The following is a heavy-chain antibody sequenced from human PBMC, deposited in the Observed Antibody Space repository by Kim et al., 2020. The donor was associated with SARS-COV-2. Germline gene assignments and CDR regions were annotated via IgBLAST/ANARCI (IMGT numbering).Heavy chain of an antibody. V-gene: IGHV4-34*01. CDR3: ARGPKERFGSVTMVRGVINRRTGNWFDP. CDR2: INHSGST. CDR1: GGSFSGYY. Sequence: SETLSLTCAVYGGSFSGYYWSWIRQPPGKGLEWIGEINHSGSTNYNPSLKSRVTISVDTSKNQFSLKLSSVTAADTAVYYCARGPKERFGSVTMVRGVINRRTGNWFDPWGQGTLVTVSS. J-gene: IGHJ5*02. D-gene: IGHD3-10*01.